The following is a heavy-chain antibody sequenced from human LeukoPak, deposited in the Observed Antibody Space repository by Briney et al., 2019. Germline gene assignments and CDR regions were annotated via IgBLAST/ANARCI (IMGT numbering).Heavy chain of an antibody. CDR3: ARGGIAAPTDAFDI. D-gene: IGHD6-6*01. J-gene: IGHJ3*02. CDR2: MNPNSGNT. V-gene: IGHV1-8*01. Sequence: GASVKVSCKASGYTFTSYDINWVRQAPGQGLEWMGWMNPNSGNTGYAQKFQGRVTMTRNTSISTAYMELRSLRSEDTAVYYCARGGIAAPTDAFDIWGQGTMVTVSS. CDR1: GYTFTSYD.